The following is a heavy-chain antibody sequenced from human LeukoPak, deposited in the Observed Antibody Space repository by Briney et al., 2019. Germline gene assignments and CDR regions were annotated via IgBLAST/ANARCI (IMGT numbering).Heavy chain of an antibody. Sequence: GGSLRLSCAASGFTFSSYAMHWVRQAPGKGLEWVAVISYDGSNKYYADSVEGRFTISRDNSKNTLYLQMNSLRAEDTAVYYCASQEQWLALGYWGQGTLVTVSS. CDR2: ISYDGSNK. CDR1: GFTFSSYA. J-gene: IGHJ4*02. V-gene: IGHV3-30-3*01. D-gene: IGHD6-19*01. CDR3: ASQEQWLALGY.